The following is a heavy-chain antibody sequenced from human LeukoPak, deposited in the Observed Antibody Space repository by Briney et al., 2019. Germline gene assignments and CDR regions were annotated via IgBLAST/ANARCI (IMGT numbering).Heavy chain of an antibody. V-gene: IGHV3-21*01. D-gene: IGHD6-13*01. CDR1: GFTFSSYS. J-gene: IGHJ4*02. Sequence: GGSLRLSCAASGFTFSSYSMNWVRQAPGKGLEWVSSISSSSSYIYYADSVKGRFTISRDNAKNSLYLRMNSLRAEDTAVYYCARDTAAARGDHWGQGTLVTVSS. CDR3: ARDTAAARGDH. CDR2: ISSSSSYI.